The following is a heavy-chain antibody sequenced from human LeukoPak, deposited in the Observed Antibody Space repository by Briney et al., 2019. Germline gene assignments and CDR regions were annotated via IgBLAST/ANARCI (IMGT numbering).Heavy chain of an antibody. CDR2: IRYDGSNK. D-gene: IGHD3-3*01. J-gene: IGHJ4*02. Sequence: GGSLGLSCAASGFTFSSYGMHWVRQAPGKGLEWVAFIRYDGSNKYYADSVKGRFTISRDKSKNTLYLQMNSLRAEDTAVYYCAKDPTAGFWSGYYFDYWGQGTLVTVSS. V-gene: IGHV3-30*02. CDR1: GFTFSSYG. CDR3: AKDPTAGFWSGYYFDY.